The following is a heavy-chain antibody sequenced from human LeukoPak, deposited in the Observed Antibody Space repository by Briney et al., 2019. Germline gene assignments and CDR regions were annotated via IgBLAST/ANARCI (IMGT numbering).Heavy chain of an antibody. Sequence: ASVKVSCRASGYTFTSHYMHWVRQAPGQGLEWMGVINPSAGTTTCPQKFQGRVTMNRDTSTSTVYMELSSLKSEDTAVYYCAALGASGFVGNFWSGPLDFWGQGTLVTVSS. J-gene: IGHJ4*02. CDR1: GYTFTSHY. CDR3: AALGASGFVGNFWSGPLDF. D-gene: IGHD3-3*01. V-gene: IGHV1-46*01. CDR2: INPSAGTT.